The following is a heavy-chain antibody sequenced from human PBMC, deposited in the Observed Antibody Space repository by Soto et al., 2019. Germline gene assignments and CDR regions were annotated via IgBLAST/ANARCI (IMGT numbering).Heavy chain of an antibody. V-gene: IGHV1-69*01. CDR3: ARASQPDYYYYYGMHV. CDR1: GGTLSSYS. CDR2: IIPIFGTA. D-gene: IGHD6-13*01. J-gene: IGHJ6*02. Sequence: XVSCKASGGTLSSYSISWLVQARVQGLEWMGGIIPIFGTANYAQKFQGRVTITADESTSTAYMELSSLRSEDTAVYYCARASQPDYYYYYGMHVWCQGTTVTVS.